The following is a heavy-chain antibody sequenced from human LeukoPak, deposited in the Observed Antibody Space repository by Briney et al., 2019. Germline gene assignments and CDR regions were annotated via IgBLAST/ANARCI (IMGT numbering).Heavy chain of an antibody. CDR1: GFTFSSYG. V-gene: IGHV3-30*02. CDR2: IRYDGSNK. D-gene: IGHD5-18*01. J-gene: IGHJ6*03. Sequence: GGSLRLSCAASGFTFSSYGMHWVRHAPGKGLEWVAFIRYDGSNKYYADSVKGRFTISRDNSKNTLYLQMNSLRAEDTAVYYCAKKGGYSYGLLYYYYYYMDVWGKGTTVTISS. CDR3: AKKGGYSYGLLYYYYYYMDV.